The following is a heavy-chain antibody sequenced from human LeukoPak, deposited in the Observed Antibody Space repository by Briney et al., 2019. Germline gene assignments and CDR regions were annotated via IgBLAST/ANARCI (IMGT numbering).Heavy chain of an antibody. V-gene: IGHV3-21*01. J-gene: IGHJ4*02. D-gene: IGHD2-15*01. Sequence: PGGSLRLSCAASGFTFSAYSMNWVRQAPGKGLEWVSFISSSSNYIYYADSVKGRFTVSRYNAKNSLYLQMNSLRAEDTAVYYCARDVVMVVAATAIGFWGQGTLVTVSS. CDR2: ISSSSNYI. CDR3: ARDVVMVVAATAIGF. CDR1: GFTFSAYS.